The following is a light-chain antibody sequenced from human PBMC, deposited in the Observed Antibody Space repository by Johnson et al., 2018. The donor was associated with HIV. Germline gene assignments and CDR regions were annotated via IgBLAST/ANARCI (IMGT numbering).Light chain of an antibody. CDR1: SSNIGNNY. J-gene: IGLJ1*01. V-gene: IGLV1-51*01. CDR3: GTWDNSLSGCYV. Sequence: QSVLTQPPSVSAAPGQKVTISCSGSSSNIGNNYVSWYQQLPGTAPKLLIYDNNKRPSGIPDRFSGSKSGTSATLGITGLQTGDEADYYCGTWDNSLSGCYVFGSGTKVTVL. CDR2: DNN.